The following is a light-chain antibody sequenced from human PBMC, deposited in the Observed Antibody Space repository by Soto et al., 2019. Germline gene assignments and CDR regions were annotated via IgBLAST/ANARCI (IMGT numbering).Light chain of an antibody. V-gene: IGLV1-40*01. Sequence: QAVVTQPPSVSGAPGQRVTISCTGNSSNLGAGYDVHWYQQLPGAAPKLVIFGNRNRPSGVPDRFSGSKSATSASLAITGLQAEDEADYYCQSYDSSLTGSGVFGGGTKLTVL. CDR1: SSNLGAGYD. CDR2: GNR. J-gene: IGLJ3*02. CDR3: QSYDSSLTGSGV.